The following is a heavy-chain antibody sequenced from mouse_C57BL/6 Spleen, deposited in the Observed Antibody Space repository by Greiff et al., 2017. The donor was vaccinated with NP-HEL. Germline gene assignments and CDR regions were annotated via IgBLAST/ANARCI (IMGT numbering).Heavy chain of an antibody. CDR3: AREDGPAMDY. D-gene: IGHD2-3*01. V-gene: IGHV1-52*01. J-gene: IGHJ4*01. CDR1: GYTFTSYW. CDR2: IDPSDSET. Sequence: QVQLQQPGAELVRPGSSVKLSCKASGYTFTSYWMHWVKQRPIQGLEWIGNIDPSDSETHYNQKFKDKATLTVDKSSSTAYMQLSSLTSEDSAVYYCAREDGPAMDYWGQGTSVTVSS.